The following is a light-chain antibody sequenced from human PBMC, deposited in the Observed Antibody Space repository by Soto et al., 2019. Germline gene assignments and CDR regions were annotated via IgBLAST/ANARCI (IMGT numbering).Light chain of an antibody. V-gene: IGKV3-15*01. J-gene: IGKJ4*01. CDR2: GAS. CDR1: QSVSSN. Sequence: EIVMTQSPATLSVSPGERATLSCRASQSVSSNLAWYQQKPGQAPRLLIYGASTRATGIPARFSGSGSGTEFTITISSLQSEDFAVYYCQQYNNWPPLTFGGGTKVEIE. CDR3: QQYNNWPPLT.